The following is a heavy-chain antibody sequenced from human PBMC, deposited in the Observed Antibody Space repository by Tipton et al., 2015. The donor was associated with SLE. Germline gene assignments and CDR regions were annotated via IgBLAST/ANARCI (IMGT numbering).Heavy chain of an antibody. Sequence: GLVKPSETLSLTCTVSGGSISSHYWSWIRQAPGKGLEWIGYISNSETTSYNPSLKSRVTISLDTSKSQFSLMLSSVTAADTAVYYCARRDASSDVYFDNWGQGTLVTVSS. J-gene: IGHJ4*02. D-gene: IGHD6-6*01. CDR1: GGSISSHY. V-gene: IGHV4-59*11. CDR2: ISNSETT. CDR3: ARRDASSDVYFDN.